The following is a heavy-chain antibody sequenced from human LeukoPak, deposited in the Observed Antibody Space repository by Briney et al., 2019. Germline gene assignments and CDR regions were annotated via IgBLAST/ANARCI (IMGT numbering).Heavy chain of an antibody. CDR2: IYYSGST. CDR3: ASESSGGNFDY. CDR1: GGSISSSSYY. V-gene: IGHV4-61*05. J-gene: IGHJ4*02. D-gene: IGHD3-22*01. Sequence: SETLSLTCTVSGGSISSSSYYWGWIRQPPGKRLEWIGYIYYSGSTNYNPSLKSRVTISVDKSKNQFSLKLSSVTAADTAVYYCASESSGGNFDYWGQGTLVTVSS.